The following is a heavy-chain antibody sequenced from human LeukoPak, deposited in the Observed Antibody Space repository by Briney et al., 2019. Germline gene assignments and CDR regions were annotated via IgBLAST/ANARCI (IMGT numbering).Heavy chain of an antibody. J-gene: IGHJ6*03. CDR3: AKKRWERGSYSPLGTPDYMDV. D-gene: IGHD1-26*01. CDR2: ISGSGGST. CDR1: GFTFSSYA. V-gene: IGHV3-23*01. Sequence: PGGSLRLSCAASGFTFSSYAMSWVRQAPGKGLEWVSAISGSGGSTYYADSVKGRFTISRDNSKNTLYLQMNSLRAEDTAVYYCAKKRWERGSYSPLGTPDYMDVWGKGTTVTVSS.